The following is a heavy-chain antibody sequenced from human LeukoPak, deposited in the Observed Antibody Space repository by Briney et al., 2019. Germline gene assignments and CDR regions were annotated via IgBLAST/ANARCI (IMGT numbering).Heavy chain of an antibody. V-gene: IGHV3-30*02. D-gene: IGHD2-8*01. CDR1: GFTFSNAW. CDR2: IRYDGSNK. J-gene: IGHJ4*02. Sequence: GGSLRLSCAASGFTFSNAWMSWVRQAPGKGLEWVAFIRYDGSNKYYADSVKGRFTISRDNSKNTLYLQMNSLRAEDTAVYYCANGRVYDYWGQGTLVTVSS. CDR3: ANGRVYDY.